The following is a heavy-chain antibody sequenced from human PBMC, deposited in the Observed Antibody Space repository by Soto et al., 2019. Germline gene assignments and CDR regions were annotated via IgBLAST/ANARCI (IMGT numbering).Heavy chain of an antibody. CDR3: ATDSAGYNELFGY. CDR2: ISSDGSNK. CDR1: GFTFSKYA. V-gene: IGHV3-30-3*01. J-gene: IGHJ4*02. D-gene: IGHD5-12*01. Sequence: QVQLVESGGGVVQPGRSLRLSCVASGFTFSKYAIQWVRQAPGKGLEWVALISSDGSNKYYADSVKGRFTISRDNDKNTLYLQMNSLRTEDTAVSYCATDSAGYNELFGYWGQGTLVTVSS.